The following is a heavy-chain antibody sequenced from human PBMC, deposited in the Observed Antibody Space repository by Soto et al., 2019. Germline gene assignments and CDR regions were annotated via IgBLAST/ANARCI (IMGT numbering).Heavy chain of an antibody. CDR2: IYYSGST. D-gene: IGHD3-3*01. CDR3: ARGTSPKTVLRFLEWPYWFDP. CDR1: GGSISSGGYY. V-gene: IGHV4-31*03. J-gene: IGHJ5*02. Sequence: QVQLQESGPGLVKPSQTLSLTCTVSGGSISSGGYYWSWIRQHPGKGLEWIGYIYYSGSTYYNPSLTSRVTISVDPSKNQFSLKLSSVTAADTAVYYCARGTSPKTVLRFLEWPYWFDPWGQGTLVTVSS.